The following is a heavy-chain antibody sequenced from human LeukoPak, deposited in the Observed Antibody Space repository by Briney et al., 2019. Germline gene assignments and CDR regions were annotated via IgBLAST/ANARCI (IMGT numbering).Heavy chain of an antibody. J-gene: IGHJ4*02. D-gene: IGHD3-9*01. CDR3: ARRHYEILSGYPS. Sequence: SETLSLTCTVSGDAISNGLYYWSWIRQPAGKGLEWIGRIYTSGSTKYNPSLRSRVTISVDTSKNQFSLKLTSVTAADTAVYYCARRHYEILSGYPSWGQGFLVTVSS. CDR2: IYTSGST. CDR1: GDAISNGLYY. V-gene: IGHV4-61*02.